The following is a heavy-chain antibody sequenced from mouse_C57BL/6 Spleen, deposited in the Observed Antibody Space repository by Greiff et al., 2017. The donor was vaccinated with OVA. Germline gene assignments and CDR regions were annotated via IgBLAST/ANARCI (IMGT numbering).Heavy chain of an antibody. V-gene: IGHV14-2*01. CDR2: IDPEDGET. CDR1: GFNIKDYY. J-gene: IGHJ2*01. Sequence: VQLQQSGAELVKPGASVKLSCTASGFNIKDYYMHWVKQRTEQGLEWIGRIDPEDGETKYDPKVQGKATITEEKSSNTAYLQLISLTSENAADYYRTRSEDYYSDEWGQGTTLTVSS. CDR3: TRSEDYYSDE.